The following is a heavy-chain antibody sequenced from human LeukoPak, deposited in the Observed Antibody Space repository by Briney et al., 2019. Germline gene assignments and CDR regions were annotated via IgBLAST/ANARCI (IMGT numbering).Heavy chain of an antibody. V-gene: IGHV4-38-2*02. CDR2: YYHSGRT. J-gene: IGHJ6*03. CDR1: GNSISSGYY. CDR3: ARTQEAGYSSGRYDSYYYYYMDV. D-gene: IGHD6-19*01. Sequence: SETLSLTCTVSGNSISSGYYWGWIRQPPGTGLEWIGCYYHSGRTYYNPSLKSRVTISVDTSKNQFSLKLSSVTAADTAVYFCARTQEAGYSSGRYDSYYYYYMDVWGKGTTVTISS.